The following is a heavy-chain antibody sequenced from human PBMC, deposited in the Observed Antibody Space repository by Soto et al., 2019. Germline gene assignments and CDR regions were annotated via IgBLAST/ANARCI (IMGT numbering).Heavy chain of an antibody. V-gene: IGHV3-15*01. J-gene: IGHJ4*02. Sequence: EVQLVESGGGLVKPGGSLTISCTTSDFPFFNGWMSWVRRAPGRGLEWVGRIKSKADGGTTDYAGPVKGRFTISRDDSKDTMYLHMNSLQNEDTGVSCCTTDVTGMSGGDYWGQGTPVTVSS. CDR3: TTDVTGMSGGDY. D-gene: IGHD1-20*01. CDR2: IKSKADGGTT. CDR1: DFPFFNGW.